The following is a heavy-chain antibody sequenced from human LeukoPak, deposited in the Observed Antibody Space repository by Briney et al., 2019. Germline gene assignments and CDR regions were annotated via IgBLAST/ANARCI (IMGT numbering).Heavy chain of an antibody. J-gene: IGHJ4*02. CDR3: ARVHYYDSSGHYPHFDY. CDR1: GGSISSYY. Sequence: SETLSLTCTVSGGSISSYYWSWIRQPPGKGLEWIGYIYYSGSTNYNPSLKSRVTISVDTSKNQFSLKLSSVTAADTAVYYCARVHYYDSSGHYPHFDYWGQGTLVTVSS. CDR2: IYYSGST. V-gene: IGHV4-59*01. D-gene: IGHD3-22*01.